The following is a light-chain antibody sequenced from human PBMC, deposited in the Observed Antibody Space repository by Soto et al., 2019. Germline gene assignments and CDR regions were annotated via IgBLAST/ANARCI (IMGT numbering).Light chain of an antibody. Sequence: DIQMTQSPSSLSASVGDRVTITCRASQSISSYLNWYQQKPGKAPKLLIYAAYSLQSGVPSRFSGSGSGTDCTLTISSLQPEDFATYYCQQSYSTPPTFGQGTKVEIK. CDR2: AAY. CDR3: QQSYSTPPT. J-gene: IGKJ1*01. V-gene: IGKV1-39*01. CDR1: QSISSY.